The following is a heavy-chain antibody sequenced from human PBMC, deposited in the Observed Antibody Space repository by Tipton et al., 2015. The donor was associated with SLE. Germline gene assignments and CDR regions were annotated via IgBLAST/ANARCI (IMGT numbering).Heavy chain of an antibody. Sequence: TLSLTCTVSGASISSYYWSWIRQPPGKKLEWIGFIDYSGTTDYNPSLRSRVTISVVTSKNQFSLKLTSVTAADTAIYYCARHMPLGESLPWDYFDHWGQGTLVTVSS. CDR2: IDYSGTT. D-gene: IGHD3-16*01. CDR3: ARHMPLGESLPWDYFDH. CDR1: GASISSYY. J-gene: IGHJ4*02. V-gene: IGHV4-59*08.